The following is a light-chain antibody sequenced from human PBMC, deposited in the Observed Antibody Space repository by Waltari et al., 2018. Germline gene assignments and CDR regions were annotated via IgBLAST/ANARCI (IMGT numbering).Light chain of an antibody. CDR2: GAS. V-gene: IGKV3-20*01. Sequence: EIVLTQSPGTLSLSPGERGTLSCRASQSVSRFLAWYQQKPGQAARLLIYGASTRATGIPDRFSGSGSGTDVSLTISRLEPEDFAVYYCQKYDRLPATFGQGTKVEIK. J-gene: IGKJ1*01. CDR1: QSVSRF. CDR3: QKYDRLPAT.